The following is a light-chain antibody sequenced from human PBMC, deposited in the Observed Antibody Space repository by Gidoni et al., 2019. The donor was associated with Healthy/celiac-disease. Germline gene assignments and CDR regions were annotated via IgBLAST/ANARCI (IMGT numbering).Light chain of an antibody. V-gene: IGKV3-20*01. CDR2: VAS. CDR1: NRVSSSY. J-gene: IGKJ4*01. Sequence: IVLTPHPGTLFLPAGERATTPCRASNRVSSSYLAWSQQKPGQAPRLLIYVASSSATGTPDRCSGSGSGTDFPLTISRLEPDYFAVYYCQQYGSSPLTFGGGTKVEIK. CDR3: QQYGSSPLT.